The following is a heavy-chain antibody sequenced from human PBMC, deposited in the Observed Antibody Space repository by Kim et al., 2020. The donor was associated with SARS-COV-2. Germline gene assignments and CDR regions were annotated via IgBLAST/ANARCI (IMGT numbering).Heavy chain of an antibody. CDR3: NIVEGPIRQLVSLAFDI. Sequence: SVKVSCKASGGTFSSYAISWVRQAPGQGLEWMGGIIPIFGTANYAQKFQGRVTITADESTSTAYMELSSLRSEDTAVYYCNIVEGPIRQLVSLAFDIWGQGTMVTVSS. CDR1: GGTFSSYA. V-gene: IGHV1-69*13. J-gene: IGHJ3*02. D-gene: IGHD6-13*01. CDR2: IIPIFGTA.